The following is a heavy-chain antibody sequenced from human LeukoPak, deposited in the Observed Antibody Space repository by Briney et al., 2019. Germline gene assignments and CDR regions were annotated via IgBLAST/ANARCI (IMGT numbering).Heavy chain of an antibody. J-gene: IGHJ4*02. CDR1: GFTFSSSA. V-gene: IGHV3-23*01. Sequence: PGGSLRLSCAASGFTFSSSAMSWVRQAPGKGLEWVSAISNNGGYTYYADSVQGRFTISRDNSKNTLHLQMNSLRAEDTAVYYCARDGDIVLMVYALNYWGQGTLVTVSS. CDR2: ISNNGGYT. D-gene: IGHD2-8*01. CDR3: ARDGDIVLMVYALNY.